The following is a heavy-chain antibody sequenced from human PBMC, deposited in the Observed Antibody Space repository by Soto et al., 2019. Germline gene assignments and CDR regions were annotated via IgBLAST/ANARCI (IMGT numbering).Heavy chain of an antibody. J-gene: IGHJ4*01. V-gene: IGHV3-7*01. Sequence: RGSLRLSCAAPGFTFRFYWVSWVRQAPGKGLEWLGTIKLDASEKKYVDSVKGRFTMSRDNAKHSLYLQMDSLRAEDTAVYSCARDSGYVSGASVNHYLDFWGRGTLVTVSS. CDR3: ARDSGYVSGASVNHYLDF. CDR1: GFTFRFYW. D-gene: IGHD3-10*01. CDR2: IKLDASEK.